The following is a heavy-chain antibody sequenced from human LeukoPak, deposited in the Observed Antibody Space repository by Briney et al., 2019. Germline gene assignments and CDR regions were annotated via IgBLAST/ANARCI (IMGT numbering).Heavy chain of an antibody. CDR3: ARHLPKSKEEVRYFDY. CDR2: IYYSGST. Sequence: SETLSLTCTVSGGSISSSSYYWGWIRQPPGKGLEWIGTIYYSGSTYYNPSLKSRVTISVDTSKNQFSLKLSSVTAADTAVYYCARHLPKSKEEVRYFDYWGQGTLVTVSS. CDR1: GGSISSSSYY. J-gene: IGHJ4*02. D-gene: IGHD1-1*01. V-gene: IGHV4-39*01.